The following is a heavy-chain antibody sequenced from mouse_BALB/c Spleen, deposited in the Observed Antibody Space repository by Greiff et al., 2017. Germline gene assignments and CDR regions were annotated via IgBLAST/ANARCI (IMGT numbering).Heavy chain of an antibody. J-gene: IGHJ4*01. CDR1: GYSITSGYY. V-gene: IGHV3-6*02. CDR2: ISYDGSN. CDR3: ARGYYGYGAMDY. Sequence: EVKLQESGPGLVKPSQSLSLTCSVTGYSITSGYYWNWIRQFPGNKLEWMGYISYDGSNNYNPSLKNRISITRDTSKNQFFLKLNSVTTEDTATYYCARGYYGYGAMDYWGQGTSVTVSS. D-gene: IGHD1-2*01.